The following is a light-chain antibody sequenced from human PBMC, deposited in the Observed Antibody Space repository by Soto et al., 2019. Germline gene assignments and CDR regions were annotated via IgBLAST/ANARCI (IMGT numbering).Light chain of an antibody. CDR1: SSNIGAGYD. CDR2: GTT. V-gene: IGLV1-40*01. CDR3: QSYDGTLSGSYV. J-gene: IGLJ1*01. Sequence: QSVLTQPPSVSGAPGQWVTISCTGSSSNIGAGYDVHWYQQLPGTAPKLVMYGTTNRPSGVPDRFSGSKSGTSASLAITGLQAEDEADYYCQSYDGTLSGSYVFGIGTKLTVL.